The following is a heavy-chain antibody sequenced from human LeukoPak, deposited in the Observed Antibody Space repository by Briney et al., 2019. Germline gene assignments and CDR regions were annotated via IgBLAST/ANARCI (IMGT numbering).Heavy chain of an antibody. Sequence: SQTLSLTCAISGDSVSSNTAAWNWIRQSPSRGLERLGRTYYRSKWYTDYAVSVKSRITINPDTSKNQFSLQLDSVTPEDTAVYYCAGGSGTYHDYWGQGTLVTVSS. J-gene: IGHJ4*02. D-gene: IGHD3-10*01. CDR3: AGGSGTYHDY. CDR1: GDSVSSNTAA. V-gene: IGHV6-1*01. CDR2: TYYRSKWYT.